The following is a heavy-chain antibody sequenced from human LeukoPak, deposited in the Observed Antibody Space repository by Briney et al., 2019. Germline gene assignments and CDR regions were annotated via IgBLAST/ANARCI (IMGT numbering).Heavy chain of an antibody. V-gene: IGHV4-34*01. D-gene: IGHD3-10*01. CDR3: ARLLSRYYYGSGTTFDY. Sequence: SETLSLTCAVYGGSFNGYYWSWIRQPPGKGLEWIGEINHSGSTNYNPSLKSRVTISVDTSKNQFSLKLSSVTAADTAVYYCARLLSRYYYGSGTTFDYWGQGTLVTVSS. CDR2: INHSGST. J-gene: IGHJ4*02. CDR1: GGSFNGYY.